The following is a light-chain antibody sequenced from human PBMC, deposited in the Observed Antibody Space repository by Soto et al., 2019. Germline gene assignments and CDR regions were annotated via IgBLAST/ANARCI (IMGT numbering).Light chain of an antibody. V-gene: IGKV1-5*03. Sequence: DIQMTQSPSTLSASVGDRVTITCRASQSISSWLAWYQQKPGKAPKLLIYKASSLESGVPSRISGSGSGTEFTLTNSIMQPEDFATNYCQQYNSYSWTFGQGTKVEIK. J-gene: IGKJ1*01. CDR1: QSISSW. CDR2: KAS. CDR3: QQYNSYSWT.